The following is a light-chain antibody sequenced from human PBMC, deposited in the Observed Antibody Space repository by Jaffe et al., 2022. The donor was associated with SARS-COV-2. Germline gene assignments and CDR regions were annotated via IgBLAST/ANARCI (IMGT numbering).Light chain of an antibody. V-gene: IGLV3-19*01. CDR1: SLRSYY. CDR3: NSRDSSGNHLGV. CDR2: GKN. Sequence: SAELTQDPAMSVALGQTVTITCQGDSLRSYYASWYQQKPGQAPVLVIYGKNNRPPGVTDRFSGSNSGNTASLTITGAQAEDEADYYCNSRDSSGNHLGVFGGGTQLTVL. J-gene: IGLJ3*02.